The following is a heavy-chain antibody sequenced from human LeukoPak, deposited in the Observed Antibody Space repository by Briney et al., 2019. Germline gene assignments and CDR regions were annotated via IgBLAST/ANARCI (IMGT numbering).Heavy chain of an antibody. CDR3: ARVGLGYDSSGYYYGY. CDR2: INWNGGST. D-gene: IGHD3-22*01. J-gene: IGHJ4*02. V-gene: IGHV3-20*01. CDR1: GFTFDDYG. Sequence: GGSLRLSCAASGFTFDDYGMSWVRQAPGKGLEWVSGINWNGGSTGYADSVKGRFTISRDNAKNSLYLQMNSLRAEDTALYHCARVGLGYDSSGYYYGYWGQGTLVTVSS.